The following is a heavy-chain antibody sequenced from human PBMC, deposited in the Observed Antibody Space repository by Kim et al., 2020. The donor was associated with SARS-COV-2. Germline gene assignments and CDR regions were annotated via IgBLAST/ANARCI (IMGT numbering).Heavy chain of an antibody. CDR3: ARGDYYGSVTLSAFDI. J-gene: IGHJ3*02. D-gene: IGHD3-10*01. Sequence: ASVKVSCKASGYTFTSYAMHWVRQAPGQRLEWMGWINAGNGNTKYSQKFQGRVTITRDTSASTAYMELSSLRSEDTAVYYCARGDYYGSVTLSAFDIWGQGTMVTVSS. V-gene: IGHV1-3*01. CDR2: INAGNGNT. CDR1: GYTFTSYA.